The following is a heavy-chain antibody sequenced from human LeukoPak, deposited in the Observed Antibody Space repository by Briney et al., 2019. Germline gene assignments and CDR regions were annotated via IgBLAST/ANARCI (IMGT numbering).Heavy chain of an antibody. J-gene: IGHJ5*02. Sequence: GGSLRLSCAASGFTFSSYSMNWVRQAPGKGLEWVSSISSSSSYIYHADSVKGRFTISRDNAKNSLYLQMNSLRAEDTAVYCCATEAVDTAMVTGFDPWGQGTLVTVSS. CDR1: GFTFSSYS. CDR2: ISSSSSYI. V-gene: IGHV3-21*01. D-gene: IGHD5-18*01. CDR3: ATEAVDTAMVTGFDP.